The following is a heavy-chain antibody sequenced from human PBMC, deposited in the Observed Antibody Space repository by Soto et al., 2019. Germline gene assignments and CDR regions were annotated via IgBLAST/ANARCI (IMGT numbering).Heavy chain of an antibody. V-gene: IGHV2-26*01. Sequence: QVTLKESGPALVKPTETLTLTCTVSGFSLSNPRMGVNWIRQSPGKALEWLAHIFSNDEKSYNTSLKTRLKIPKNNPKTQVVLTMTNMDPVDTGTYYCAQILIQQDISTGTNTLFDYWGQGILVTVSS. CDR1: GFSLSNPRMG. J-gene: IGHJ4*02. D-gene: IGHD3-9*01. CDR3: AQILIQQDISTGTNTLFDY. CDR2: IFSNDEK.